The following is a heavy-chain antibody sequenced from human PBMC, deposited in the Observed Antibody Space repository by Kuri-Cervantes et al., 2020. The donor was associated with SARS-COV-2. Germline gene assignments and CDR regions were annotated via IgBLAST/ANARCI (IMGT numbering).Heavy chain of an antibody. CDR1: GGSMSSYY. J-gene: IGHJ6*02. CDR2: IYYRGST. Sequence: SETLSLTCSISGGSMSSYYWSWIRQPPGKGLEWIGYIYYRGSTNYSPSLNSRVTISVDTSKNQFSLKLSTMTAADTAVYYCARDLWGDSYYYYGMDVWGQGTTVTVSS. D-gene: IGHD2-21*01. CDR3: ARDLWGDSYYYYGMDV. V-gene: IGHV4-59*01.